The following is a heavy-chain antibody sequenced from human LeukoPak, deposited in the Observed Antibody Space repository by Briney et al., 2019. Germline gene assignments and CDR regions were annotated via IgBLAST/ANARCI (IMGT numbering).Heavy chain of an antibody. CDR3: ARADEVRWYPLDY. D-gene: IGHD4-23*01. CDR1: GGSISSYY. V-gene: IGHV4-59*01. Sequence: SETLSLTCTVSGGSISSYYWSWIRQPPGKGLEWIGYIYYSGSTNYNPSLKSRVTISVDTSKNQFSLKLSSVTAADTAVYYCARADEVRWYPLDYWGQGTLVTVSS. J-gene: IGHJ4*02. CDR2: IYYSGST.